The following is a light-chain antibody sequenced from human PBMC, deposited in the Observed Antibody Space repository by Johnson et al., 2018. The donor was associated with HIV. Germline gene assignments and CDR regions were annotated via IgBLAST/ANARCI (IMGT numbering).Light chain of an antibody. CDR3: GTWDNSLGAGV. CDR2: DNH. Sequence: QSVLTQPPSVSAAPGQKVTISCSGSSSNIGNNYASWYQQVPGTAPKLLIYDNHKRPSGIPDRFSGSKSGKSATLGITGLQTGDEADYYCGTWDNSLGAGVFGTGTKVTVL. J-gene: IGLJ1*01. V-gene: IGLV1-51*01. CDR1: SSNIGNNY.